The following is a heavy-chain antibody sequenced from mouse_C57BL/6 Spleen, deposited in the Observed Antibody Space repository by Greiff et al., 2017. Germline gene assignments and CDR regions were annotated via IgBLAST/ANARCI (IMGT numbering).Heavy chain of an antibody. D-gene: IGHD2-13*01. CDR1: GFTFSDYY. CDR2: ISNGGGST. J-gene: IGHJ4*01. CDR3: ARQGETEVDY. Sequence: EVMLVESGGGLVQPGGSLKLSCAASGFTFSDYYMYWVRQTPEKRLEWVAYISNGGGSTYYPDTVKGRFTISRDHAKNTLYLQMSRLKSEDTAMYYCARQGETEVDYWGQGTSVTVSS. V-gene: IGHV5-12*01.